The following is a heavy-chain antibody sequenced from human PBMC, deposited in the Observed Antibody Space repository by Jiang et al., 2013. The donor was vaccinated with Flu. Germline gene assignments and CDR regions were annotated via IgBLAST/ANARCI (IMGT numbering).Heavy chain of an antibody. V-gene: IGHV1-69*02. Sequence: GAEVKKPGSSVKVSCKASGGTFSSYTISWVRQAPGQGLEWMGRIIPILGIANYAQKFQGRVTITADKSTSTAYMELSSLRSEDTAVYYCAREQYLLHLAAAGITYYFDYWGQGTLVTVSS. CDR2: IIPILGIA. D-gene: IGHD6-13*01. CDR3: AREQYLLHLAAAGITYYFDY. CDR1: GGTFSSYT. J-gene: IGHJ4*02.